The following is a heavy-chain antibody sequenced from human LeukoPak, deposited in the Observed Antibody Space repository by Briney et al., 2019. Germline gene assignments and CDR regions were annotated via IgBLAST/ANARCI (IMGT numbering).Heavy chain of an antibody. D-gene: IGHD2-21*01. CDR3: ARPQYCGSNCYHAFEI. V-gene: IGHV4-59*08. CDR1: GVSVSTYY. Sequence: SETLSLTCTVSGVSVSTYYWSWIRQPPGKGLEWIGYFSYSGGPNYNPSLKSRVTISVDTSKNQFSLKLSSVTAADTAVYYCARPQYCGSNCYHAFEIWGQGTLVTVSS. CDR2: FSYSGGP. J-gene: IGHJ3*02.